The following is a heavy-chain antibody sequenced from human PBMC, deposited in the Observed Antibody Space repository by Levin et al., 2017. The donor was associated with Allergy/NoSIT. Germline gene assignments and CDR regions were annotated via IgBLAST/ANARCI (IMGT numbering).Heavy chain of an antibody. V-gene: IGHV4-61*02. CDR3: ARDLEGFSGYKPYCYVDV. J-gene: IGHJ6*03. CDR1: GDSISRGFYY. CDR2: IYVTGST. D-gene: IGHD5-12*01. Sequence: SQTLSLTCSVSGDSISRGFYYWSWIRQPAGEGLEWIGRIYVTGSTTYSPSLKSRVTISLDRSKDQVSLKINSVTAADTAVYYCARDLEGFSGYKPYCYVDVWGKGTTVTVSS.